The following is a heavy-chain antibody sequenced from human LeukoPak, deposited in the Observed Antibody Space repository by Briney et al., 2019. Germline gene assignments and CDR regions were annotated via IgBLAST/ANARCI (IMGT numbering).Heavy chain of an antibody. CDR2: ISSSSSYI. J-gene: IGHJ4*02. CDR1: GFTFSSYG. V-gene: IGHV3-21*01. CDR3: ARAGAAVNFDY. D-gene: IGHD6-13*01. Sequence: GGSLRLSCEAPGFTFSSYGMNWVRQAPGKGLEWVSSISSSSSYIYYADSVRGRFTISRDNAKNSLYLQMNSLRAEDTAVYYCARAGAAVNFDYWGQGTLVTVSS.